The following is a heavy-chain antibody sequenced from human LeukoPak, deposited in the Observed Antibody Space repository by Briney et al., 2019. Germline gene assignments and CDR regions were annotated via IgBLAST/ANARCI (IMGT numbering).Heavy chain of an antibody. CDR2: IYTSGTT. D-gene: IGHD1-26*01. Sequence: PSETLSLTCSVSGGSSRHYYWTWIRQPAGKGLEWIGRIYTSGTTDYNPSLKRRVTLSVDMSKNQFSLKLKSVTAADTAVYYCARGNPYRGNTIDYWGRGPWSPSRQ. J-gene: IGHJ4*02. CDR3: ARGNPYRGNTIDY. CDR1: GGSSRHYY. V-gene: IGHV4-4*07.